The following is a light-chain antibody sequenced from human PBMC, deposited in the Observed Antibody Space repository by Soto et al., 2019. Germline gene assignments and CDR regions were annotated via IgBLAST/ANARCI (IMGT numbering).Light chain of an antibody. CDR1: TFNIGTNT. CDR3: SSWDDTLNGWV. V-gene: IGLV1-44*01. Sequence: QSVLTQPPSASGTPGQRVTISCSGSTFNIGTNTVTWYQQFPGTAPKVLIYSNDQRPSGVPDRFSGSKSGTSASLAISGLQSEDEADYYCSSWDDTLNGWVFGGGTQLTVL. CDR2: SND. J-gene: IGLJ3*02.